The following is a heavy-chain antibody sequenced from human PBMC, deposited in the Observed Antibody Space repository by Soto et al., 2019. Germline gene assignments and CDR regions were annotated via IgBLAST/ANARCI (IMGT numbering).Heavy chain of an antibody. V-gene: IGHV3-15*07. CDR2: IKSKAYSATT. D-gene: IGHD3-22*01. CDR3: TTDYYETGH. Sequence: GGSLRLSCAASGFIFSNAWMNWDRQAPGKGLEWVGRIKSKAYSATTDYAAPVKGRFTISRDDSKTTLFLQMDSLKTEDTAVYYCTTDYYETGHWGQGTLVTVSS. CDR1: GFIFSNAW. J-gene: IGHJ4*02.